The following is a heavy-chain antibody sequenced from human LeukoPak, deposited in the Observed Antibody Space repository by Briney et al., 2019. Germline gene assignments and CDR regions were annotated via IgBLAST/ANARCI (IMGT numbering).Heavy chain of an antibody. V-gene: IGHV3-30*18. Sequence: GGSLRLSCAASGFTFGSYGMHWVRQAPGKGLEWVAVISYDGSNKYYADSVKGRFTISRDNSKNTLYLQMNSLRAEDTAVYYCAKSRGRAVTGGYFDYWGQGTLVTVSS. J-gene: IGHJ4*02. CDR2: ISYDGSNK. CDR1: GFTFGSYG. D-gene: IGHD2-21*02. CDR3: AKSRGRAVTGGYFDY.